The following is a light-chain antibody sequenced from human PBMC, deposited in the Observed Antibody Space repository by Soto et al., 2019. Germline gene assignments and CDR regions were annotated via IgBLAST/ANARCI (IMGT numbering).Light chain of an antibody. CDR1: QSIRTY. Sequence: DIQMTQSPSSLSASVGDRVTITCRASQSIRTYLNWYQQKPGKAPKVLISATSNLQSGVPSRFSGSGSGTDFTLTISSLQPEDFGTYCCQQSYSTPRTFGQGTKVEIK. CDR2: ATS. J-gene: IGKJ1*01. V-gene: IGKV1-39*01. CDR3: QQSYSTPRT.